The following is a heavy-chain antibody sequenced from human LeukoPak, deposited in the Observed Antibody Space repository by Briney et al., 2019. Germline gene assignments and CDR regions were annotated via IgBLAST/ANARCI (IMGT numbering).Heavy chain of an antibody. CDR1: GFTFSSYA. J-gene: IGHJ3*01. CDR3: AKDLAAGIAFDL. V-gene: IGHV3-23*01. Sequence: GGSLRLSCAASGFTFSSYAMSWVRQAPGKGLEGVSGISESGESTYYADSVKGRFTISRDNSKNTLYLQMNSLRAEDTAVYYCAKDLAAGIAFDLWGQGTMVIVSS. CDR2: ISESGEST. D-gene: IGHD6-13*01.